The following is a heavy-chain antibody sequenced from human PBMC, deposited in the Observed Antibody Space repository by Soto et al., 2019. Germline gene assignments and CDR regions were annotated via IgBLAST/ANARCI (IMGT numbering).Heavy chain of an antibody. V-gene: IGHV4-59*03. J-gene: IGHJ4*02. CDR1: GRSMSSNY. CDR3: AAYRGALYFDF. Sequence: LSLTCSVSGRSMSSNYWSWLRQSPDKGLEWLGYVFYGGTDYNPSLGGRVSMSVQTSKSQFSLTLSSVTAADTAVYYCAAYRGALYFDFWGQGIQVTVSS. CDR2: VFYGGT. D-gene: IGHD4-4*01.